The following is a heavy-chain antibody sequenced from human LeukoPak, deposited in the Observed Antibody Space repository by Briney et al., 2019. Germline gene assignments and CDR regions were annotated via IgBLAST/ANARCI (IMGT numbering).Heavy chain of an antibody. CDR1: GYTFTSYG. Sequence: ASVKVSCKASGYTFTSYGISWVRQAPGQGLEWMGWISAYNGNTNYAQKFQGRLTMATDTSTSTAYMELRSLRSDDTAVYYCARDTQIVYNGMDVWDQGTTVTVSS. CDR3: ARDTQIVYNGMDV. V-gene: IGHV1-18*01. CDR2: ISAYNGNT. D-gene: IGHD3-22*01. J-gene: IGHJ6*02.